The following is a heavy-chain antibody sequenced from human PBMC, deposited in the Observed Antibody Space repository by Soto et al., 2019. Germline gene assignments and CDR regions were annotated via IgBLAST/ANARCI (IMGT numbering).Heavy chain of an antibody. J-gene: IGHJ6*02. Sequence: SVKVSCKASGGTFSSYAISWVRQAPGQGLEWMGGIIPIFGTANYAQKFQGRVTITADESTSTAYMELSSLRSEDTAVYYCARADDDYSNYFSSYYGMDVWGQGTKVTVSS. CDR3: ARADDDYSNYFSSYYGMDV. CDR1: GGTFSSYA. CDR2: IIPIFGTA. D-gene: IGHD4-4*01. V-gene: IGHV1-69*13.